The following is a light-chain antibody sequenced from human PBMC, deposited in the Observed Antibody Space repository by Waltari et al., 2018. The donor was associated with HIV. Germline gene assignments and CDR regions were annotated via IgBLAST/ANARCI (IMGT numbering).Light chain of an antibody. V-gene: IGLV2-8*01. CDR1: SSDIGAYNF. Sequence: QSALTQPPSASGSPGQSVAISCTGTSSDIGAYNFVSWYQQQPGSAPKLIIFEVTKRPTGVPDRFSGSKSGNTASLTVSGLLPWDDADYYCSSYAGSNRFVVFGGGTRLTVL. CDR3: SSYAGSNRFVV. CDR2: EVT. J-gene: IGLJ2*01.